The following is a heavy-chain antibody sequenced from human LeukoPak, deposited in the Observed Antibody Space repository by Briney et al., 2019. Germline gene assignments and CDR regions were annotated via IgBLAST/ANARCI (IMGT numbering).Heavy chain of an antibody. CDR2: ISAYNGNT. D-gene: IGHD1-1*01. CDR1: GYTFTSYG. Sequence: ASVKVSCKAPGYTFTSYGISWVRQAPGQGLEWMGWISAYNGNTNYAQKLQDRVTMTTDTSTGTGYMELRSLRSDDTAVYYCARDIGTTGFDYWGQGTLVTVSS. CDR3: ARDIGTTGFDY. V-gene: IGHV1-18*01. J-gene: IGHJ4*02.